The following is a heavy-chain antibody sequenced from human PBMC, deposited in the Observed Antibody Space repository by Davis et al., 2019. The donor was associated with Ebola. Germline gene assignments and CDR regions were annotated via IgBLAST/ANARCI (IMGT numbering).Heavy chain of an antibody. CDR2: MNPNSGNT. V-gene: IGHV1-8*02. CDR3: ARAPTWSQINYYCFDY. D-gene: IGHD3-10*01. J-gene: IGHJ4*02. CDR1: GYTFTGYY. Sequence: ASVKVSCKASGYTFTGYYMHWVRQAAGQGLEWMGWMNPNSGNTGYAQKFQGRVTMTRNTSISTAYMELSSLTSEDTAVYYCARAPTWSQINYYCFDYWGQGTLVTVSS.